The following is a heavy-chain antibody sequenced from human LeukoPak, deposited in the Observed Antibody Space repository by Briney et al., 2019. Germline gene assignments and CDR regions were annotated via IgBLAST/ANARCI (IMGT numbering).Heavy chain of an antibody. CDR2: ISYDGSNK. V-gene: IGHV3-30*18. CDR1: GFTFSSYG. Sequence: GGSLRLSCAASGFTFSSYGMHWVRQAPGKGLEWVAVISYDGSNKYYADSVKGRFTISRDNSKNTLYLQMNSLRAEDTAVYYCVKDEWGTGSYMYPDYWGQGTLVTVSS. J-gene: IGHJ4*02. CDR3: VKDEWGTGSYMYPDY. D-gene: IGHD3-16*01.